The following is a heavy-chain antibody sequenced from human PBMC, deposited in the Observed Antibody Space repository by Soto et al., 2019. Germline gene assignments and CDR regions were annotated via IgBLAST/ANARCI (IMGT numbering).Heavy chain of an antibody. CDR3: ARVSGDRSGYHHFDY. CDR2: INPSAGTT. V-gene: IGHV1-46*01. D-gene: IGHD3-22*01. CDR1: GYTFTSHF. Sequence: QEQLVQSGAEVKKPGASVKVSCKASGYTFTSHFMHWVRQARGQGLEWMGIINPSAGTTTYAQKFEGRLTMTRDTSTSTVYMELSSLRSEDTAVYYCARVSGDRSGYHHFDYWGQGTLVTVSS. J-gene: IGHJ4*02.